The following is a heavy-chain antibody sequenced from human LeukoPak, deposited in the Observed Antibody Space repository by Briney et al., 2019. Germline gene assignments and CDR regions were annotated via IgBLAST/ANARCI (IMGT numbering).Heavy chain of an antibody. D-gene: IGHD1-26*01. J-gene: IGHJ5*02. V-gene: IGHV1-2*02. Sequence: GASVKVSCKASGYTFTGYYMHWVRQAPGQGLEWMGWINPNSGGTNYAQKFQGRVTMTRDMSTSTVYMELSSLRPEDTAVCYCARGEQLDHWGQGTLVTVSS. CDR3: ARGEQLDH. CDR1: GYTFTGYY. CDR2: INPNSGGT.